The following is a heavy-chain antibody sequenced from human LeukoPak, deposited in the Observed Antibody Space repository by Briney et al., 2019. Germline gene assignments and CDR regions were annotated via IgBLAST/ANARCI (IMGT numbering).Heavy chain of an antibody. Sequence: EPSETLSLTCAVYGGSFSGYYWSWIRQPPGKGLEWIGEINHSGSTNYNPSLKSRVTISVDTSKNQFSLKLSSVTAEDTAVYYCARVTWYYYGSGSKNWFDPWGQGTLVTVSS. V-gene: IGHV4-34*01. D-gene: IGHD3-10*01. CDR3: ARVTWYYYGSGSKNWFDP. CDR1: GGSFSGYY. CDR2: INHSGST. J-gene: IGHJ5*02.